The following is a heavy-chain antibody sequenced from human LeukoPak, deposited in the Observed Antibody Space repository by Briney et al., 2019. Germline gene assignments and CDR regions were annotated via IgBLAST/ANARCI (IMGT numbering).Heavy chain of an antibody. J-gene: IGHJ6*03. CDR2: ISSSGSTI. D-gene: IGHD6-19*01. V-gene: IGHV3-11*01. CDR3: ARDSSSGWADYMDV. Sequence: GSLRLSCAASGFTFSDYYMSWNRQAPGKGLEWVSYISSSGSTIYYADSVKGRFTISRDNAKNSLYLQMNSLRAEDTALYYCARDSSSGWADYMDVWGKGTTVTVSS. CDR1: GFTFSDYY.